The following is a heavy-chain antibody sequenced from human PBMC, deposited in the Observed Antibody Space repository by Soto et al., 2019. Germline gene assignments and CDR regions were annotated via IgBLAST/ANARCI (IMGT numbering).Heavy chain of an antibody. CDR3: ARGVFRSGYDPYYYYYMDV. CDR1: GYTFTSYA. V-gene: IGHV1-3*01. CDR2: INAGNGNT. Sequence: ASVKVSCKASGYTFTSYAMHWVRQAPGQRLEWMGWINAGNGNTKYSQKFQGRVTITRDTSASTAYMELSSLRSEDTAVYYCARGVFRSGYDPYYYYYMDVGGKGTTVTVSS. J-gene: IGHJ6*03. D-gene: IGHD5-12*01.